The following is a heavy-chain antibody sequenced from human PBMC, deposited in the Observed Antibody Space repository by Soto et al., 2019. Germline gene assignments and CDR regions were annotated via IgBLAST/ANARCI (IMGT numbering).Heavy chain of an antibody. J-gene: IGHJ4*02. D-gene: IGHD3-10*01. CDR1: GFTFSIYA. V-gene: IGHV3-23*01. CDR2: ISGSGGST. CDR3: AKDQGDEDGHLGY. Sequence: LRLSFASSGFTFSIYAMSFFLQSPGKGLEWVSAISGSGGSTYYADSVKGRFTISRDNSKNKMYLQMNSLRAEDTAVYYCAKDQGDEDGHLGYWGQGTLVTVSS.